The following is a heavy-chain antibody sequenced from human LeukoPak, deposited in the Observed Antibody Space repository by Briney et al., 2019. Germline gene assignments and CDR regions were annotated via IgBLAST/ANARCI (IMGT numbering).Heavy chain of an antibody. V-gene: IGHV4-34*01. CDR2: INHSGST. CDR1: GGSFSGYY. J-gene: IGHJ4*02. CDR3: ARGHNPASTYYDFWSGYGSDY. Sequence: SETLSLTCAVYGGSFSGYYWSWIRQPPGKGLEWIGEINHSGSTNYNPSLKSRVTISVDTSKNQFSLKLSSVTAADTAVYYCARGHNPASTYYDFWSGYGSDYWGQGTLVTVSS. D-gene: IGHD3-3*01.